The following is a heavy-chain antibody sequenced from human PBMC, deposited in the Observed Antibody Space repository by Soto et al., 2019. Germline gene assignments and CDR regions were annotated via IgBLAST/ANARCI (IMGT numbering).Heavy chain of an antibody. Sequence: GGSLRLSCAASGFTFSSYAMSWVRQAPGKGLEWVSAISGSGGSTYYADSVKGRFTISRDNSKNTLYLQMNSLRAEDTAVYYCAKGFQHIAVALTYFDYWGQGTLVTVSP. J-gene: IGHJ4*02. CDR1: GFTFSSYA. D-gene: IGHD6-19*01. V-gene: IGHV3-23*01. CDR2: ISGSGGST. CDR3: AKGFQHIAVALTYFDY.